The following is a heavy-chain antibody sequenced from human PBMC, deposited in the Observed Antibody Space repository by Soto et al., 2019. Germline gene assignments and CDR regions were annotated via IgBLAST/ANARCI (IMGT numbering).Heavy chain of an antibody. Sequence: EVQLVQSGAEVKKPGESLRISCKGSGYSFTSYWISWVHQMPGKGLEWMGRNDPSDSYTNYSPSFQGHVTISADKSISTAYLQWSSLKATDTAMYYCAIQVIVHFDYWGQGTLVTVSS. CDR2: NDPSDSYT. CDR1: GYSFTSYW. V-gene: IGHV5-10-1*01. J-gene: IGHJ4*02. D-gene: IGHD3-10*01. CDR3: AIQVIVHFDY.